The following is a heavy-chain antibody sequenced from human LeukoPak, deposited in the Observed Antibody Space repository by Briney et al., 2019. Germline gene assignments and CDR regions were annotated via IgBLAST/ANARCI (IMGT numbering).Heavy chain of an antibody. CDR1: GFTFSGYS. J-gene: IGHJ3*02. D-gene: IGHD4-11*01. CDR3: VRGNDYSVFDI. V-gene: IGHV3-74*01. CDR2: INSDGSIT. Sequence: PGGSLRLSCAASGFTFSGYSMNWVRQAPGKGLLWVSRINSDGSITNYADSVKGRFTISRDNVKNTLYLQMNSLRAEDTAVYYCVRGNDYSVFDIWGQGTMLTVSS.